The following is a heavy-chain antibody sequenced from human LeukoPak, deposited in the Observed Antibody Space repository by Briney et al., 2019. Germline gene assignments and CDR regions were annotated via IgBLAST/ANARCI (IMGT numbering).Heavy chain of an antibody. CDR1: GFTFSSYG. CDR3: AKERLENAFDI. CDR2: IWYDGSNK. D-gene: IGHD6-25*01. V-gene: IGHV3-33*06. Sequence: GGSLRLSCAASGFTFSSYGMHWVRQAPGKGLEWVAVIWYDGSNKYYADSVKGRFTISRDNSKNTLYLQMNSLGAEDTAVYYCAKERLENAFDIWGQGTMVTVSS. J-gene: IGHJ3*02.